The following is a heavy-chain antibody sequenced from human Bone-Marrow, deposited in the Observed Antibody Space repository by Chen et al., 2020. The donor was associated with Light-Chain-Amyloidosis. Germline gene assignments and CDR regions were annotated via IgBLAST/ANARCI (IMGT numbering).Heavy chain of an antibody. CDR2: IIPIFGTA. J-gene: IGHJ4*02. CDR3: AEGPYSNLGY. CDR1: GGTFNTYA. V-gene: IGHV1-69*01. D-gene: IGHD4-4*01. Sequence: QVQLVQSGAEVKKPGSSVKVSCKASGGTFNTYAINWVRQAPGQGLEWMGGIIPIFGTASYAQKFQGRVTITADEASSTAYMELSSLTSGDTAVYYCAEGPYSNLGYWGQGTLVTVSS.